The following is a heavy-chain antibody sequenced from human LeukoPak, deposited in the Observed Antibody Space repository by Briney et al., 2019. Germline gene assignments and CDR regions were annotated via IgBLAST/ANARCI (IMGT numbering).Heavy chain of an antibody. CDR2: ISESGDRT. CDR1: GFTFSSYA. D-gene: IGHD3-3*01. J-gene: IGHJ4*02. V-gene: IGHV3-23*01. CDR3: AKDVSDDYDFWSGYYPSTPNYFDY. Sequence: GGSLRLSCAASGFTFSSYAMSWVRQAPGKGLEWVSSISESGDRTYYADSVKGRFTISRDISKTTLYLQMNSLRAEDTAVYYCAKDVSDDYDFWSGYYPSTPNYFDYWGQGTLVTVSS.